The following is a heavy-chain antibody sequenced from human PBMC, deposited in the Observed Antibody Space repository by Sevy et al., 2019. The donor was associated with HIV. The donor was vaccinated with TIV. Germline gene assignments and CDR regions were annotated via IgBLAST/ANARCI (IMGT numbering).Heavy chain of an antibody. J-gene: IGHJ6*02. CDR2: LYYNGRT. Sequence: SETLSLTCAVYGGSFSGYDWSWIRQSPGKGLECIGYLYYNGRTIYNPSLTSRVTISVDTSKNQFSLGLSSVTAADTAVYFCARAGGTTDWGMDDWGQGTTVTVSS. V-gene: IGHV4-59*01. CDR3: ARAGGTTDWGMDD. CDR1: GGSFSGYD. D-gene: IGHD1-1*01.